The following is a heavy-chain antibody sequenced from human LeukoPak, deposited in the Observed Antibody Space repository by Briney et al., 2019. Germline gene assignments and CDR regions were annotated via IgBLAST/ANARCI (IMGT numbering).Heavy chain of an antibody. D-gene: IGHD6-19*01. CDR1: GGHIDSVY. J-gene: IGHJ4*02. CDR3: ASGVGWLIDY. Sequence: KPSETLSLTCSVSGGHIDSVYWNWIRQPPGKGLEWIGYIDNSGSTKYNPSLQSRITMSRDTSKKQFSLKLTSVTAADTAMYYCASGVGWLIDYWGQGTLVSVSS. V-gene: IGHV4-4*08. CDR2: IDNSGST.